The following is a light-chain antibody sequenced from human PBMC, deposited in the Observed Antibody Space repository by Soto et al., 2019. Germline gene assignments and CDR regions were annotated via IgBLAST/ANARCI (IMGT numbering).Light chain of an antibody. CDR3: QQYNSYSTWT. J-gene: IGKJ1*01. CDR1: QSISSG. CDR2: DAS. Sequence: DIQMTQSPSTLSASVGDRVTITCRASQSISSGWAWYQQKPGKAPKLLIYDASSLESGVPSRFSGSGSGTEFTLTRSSLQPDDFAAYYCQQYNSYSTWTFGQGPKVEIK. V-gene: IGKV1-5*01.